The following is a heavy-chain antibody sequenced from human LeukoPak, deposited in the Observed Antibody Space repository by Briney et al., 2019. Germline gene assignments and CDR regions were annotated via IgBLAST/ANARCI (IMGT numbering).Heavy chain of an antibody. D-gene: IGHD3-10*01. CDR3: ARERGSHCFDY. CDR2: IKQDGSEK. J-gene: IGHJ4*02. Sequence: GGSLRLSCAASGFTFSSYWMSWVRQAPGKGLEWVANIKQDGSEKYYVDSVEGRFTISRDNAKNSLYLQMNSLRAEDTAVYYCARERGSHCFDYWGQGTLVTVSS. V-gene: IGHV3-7*01. CDR1: GFTFSSYW.